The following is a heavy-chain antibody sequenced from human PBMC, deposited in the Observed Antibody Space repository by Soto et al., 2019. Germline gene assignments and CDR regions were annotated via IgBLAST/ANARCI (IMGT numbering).Heavy chain of an antibody. CDR2: IIPIFGTT. J-gene: IGHJ4*02. D-gene: IGHD6-19*01. Sequence: SVKVSCKASGGTFSSYSISWVRQAPGQGLEWMGGIIPIFGTTNYAQKFQGRVTITADASTSTAYMELRSLRSDDTAVYYCAREGSGWDFDNWGQGTPVNVSS. CDR3: AREGSGWDFDN. V-gene: IGHV1-69*13. CDR1: GGTFSSYS.